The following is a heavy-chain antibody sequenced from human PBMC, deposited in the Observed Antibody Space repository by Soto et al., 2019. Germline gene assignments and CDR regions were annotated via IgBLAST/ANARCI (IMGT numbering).Heavy chain of an antibody. CDR1: GSSVSSASYH. D-gene: IGHD1-26*01. Sequence: SETLSLTCTVSGSSVSSASYHWVWIRQPPGKGLQWVGNIYYTGSTNYNPSLKSRVTISVDTSKNQFSLKLNSVTAADTAVYYCARRVGDTPPINWGQGTLVTVSS. J-gene: IGHJ4*02. CDR3: ARRVGDTPPIN. CDR2: IYYTGST. V-gene: IGHV4-61*01.